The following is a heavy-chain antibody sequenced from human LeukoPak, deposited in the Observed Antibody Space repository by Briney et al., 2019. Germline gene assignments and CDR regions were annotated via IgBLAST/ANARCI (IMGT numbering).Heavy chain of an antibody. D-gene: IGHD3-16*01. CDR1: GFTFSSYG. CDR3: ARESLGGYVLLSHAFDI. Sequence: GGSLRLSCAASGFTFSSYGMHWVRQAPGKGLEWVAVISYDGSNKYYADSVKGRFTISRDNSKNSLYLQMNSLRAEDTAVYYCARESLGGYVLLSHAFDIWGQGTMVTVSS. V-gene: IGHV3-30*03. CDR2: ISYDGSNK. J-gene: IGHJ3*02.